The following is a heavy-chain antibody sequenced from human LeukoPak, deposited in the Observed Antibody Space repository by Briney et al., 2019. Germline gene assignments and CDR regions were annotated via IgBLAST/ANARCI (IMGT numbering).Heavy chain of an antibody. CDR1: GFTVSSKY. D-gene: IGHD3-10*01. Sequence: PGGSLRLSCAASGFTVSSKYMSWVRQTPGKGLKWVALIYSSGDTYTADSVKGRFTISRDNSENTLYLQMDSLRAEDTAVYYCATSYYFGSGSYGYLDYWGQGTLVTVSS. CDR2: IYSSGDT. CDR3: ATSYYFGSGSYGYLDY. V-gene: IGHV3-53*01. J-gene: IGHJ4*02.